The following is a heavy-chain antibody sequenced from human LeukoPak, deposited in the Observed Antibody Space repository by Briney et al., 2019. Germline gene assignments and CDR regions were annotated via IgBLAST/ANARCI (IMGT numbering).Heavy chain of an antibody. CDR1: GFTFTNYW. D-gene: IGHD6-13*01. Sequence: GGSLRLSCAASGFTFTNYWMHWVRQAPGKGLVWVSHIDNNGRSTYYADSVKGRFTISRDNAKNSLYLQMNSLRAEDTAVYYCAREAYSSSSWPGVTYNWFDPWGQGTLVTVSS. J-gene: IGHJ5*02. V-gene: IGHV3-74*01. CDR3: AREAYSSSSWPGVTYNWFDP. CDR2: IDNNGRST.